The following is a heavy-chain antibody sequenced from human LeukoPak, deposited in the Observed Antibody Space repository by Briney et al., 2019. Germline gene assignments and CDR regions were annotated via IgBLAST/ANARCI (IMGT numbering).Heavy chain of an antibody. D-gene: IGHD2-21*02. V-gene: IGHV4-59*01. CDR2: IYYSGST. CDR3: ALCGGDCLYDAFDI. J-gene: IGHJ3*02. CDR1: GGSIRSYY. Sequence: PSETLSLTCTVSGGSIRSYYWSWIRQPPGKGLEWIGYIYYSGSTKYNPSLKSRVAISVDTSKNQFSLKLSSVTAADTAVYYCALCGGDCLYDAFDIWGQGTMVTVSS.